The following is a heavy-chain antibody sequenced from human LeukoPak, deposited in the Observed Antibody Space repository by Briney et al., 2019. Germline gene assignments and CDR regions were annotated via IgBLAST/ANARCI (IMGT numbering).Heavy chain of an antibody. J-gene: IGHJ6*02. CDR3: ATDYYYPSLKRRLITSVDAKNNQSSQMQSSRTAAAAAVYYCARGGWFGELLDYYGMDV. CDR1: GGSISSYY. D-gene: IGHD3-10*01. CDR2: IYYSGSS. Sequence: WGALSLTCTVSGGSISSYYWSWVRQAPGKGLEWVGYIYYSGSSNYNPPLQTRVTISLDPYTNHNPLPLRSRTAAVPPVDYCATDYYYPSLKRRLITSVDAKNNQSSQMQSSRTAAAAAVYYCARGGWFGELLDYYGMDVWGQGTTVTVSS. V-gene: IGHV4-59*08.